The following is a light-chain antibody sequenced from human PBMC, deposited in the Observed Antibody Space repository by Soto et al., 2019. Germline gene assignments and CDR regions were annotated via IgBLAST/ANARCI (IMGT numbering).Light chain of an antibody. CDR2: GAS. CDR3: QQYDTRLVWS. CDR1: QSVSSN. Sequence: IVLSGWRATVSMTPEDTATLSCTANQSVSSNLAWYQQKPGQAPRLLIYGASTRATAIPARFSGSGSGTEFTLNITSLQSEDIAVYYCQQYDTRLVWSSAQGTKVDIK. V-gene: IGKV3-15*01. J-gene: IGKJ1*01.